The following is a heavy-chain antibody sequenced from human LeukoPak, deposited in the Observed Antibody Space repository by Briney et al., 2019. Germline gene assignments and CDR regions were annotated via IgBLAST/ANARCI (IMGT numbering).Heavy chain of an antibody. Sequence: GGSLRLSCAAPGFTFSSYAVHWVRQTPGKGLEWVAVISYDGNKKYYADSVKGRFTISRDSSKNTLYLQMNSLRAEDTAVYYCARDRMAAAGGGLIEYWGAGKPFTVSS. V-gene: IGHV3-30-3*01. D-gene: IGHD6-13*01. CDR1: GFTFSSYA. J-gene: IGHJ4*01. CDR2: ISYDGNKK. CDR3: ARDRMAAAGGGLIEY.